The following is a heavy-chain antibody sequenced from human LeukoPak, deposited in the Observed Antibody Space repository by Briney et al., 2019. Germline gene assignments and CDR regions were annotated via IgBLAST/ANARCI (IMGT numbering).Heavy chain of an antibody. Sequence: GGSLRLSCAASGLSVSTNYMSWVRQAPRKGLEWVSFIYSDGRTDYADSVKGRFTISRDNSKNTLYLQMNSLRVEDTAVYYCARDSQYCSSGSCSPGASDIWGQGTMVTVSS. D-gene: IGHD2-15*01. CDR3: ARDSQYCSSGSCSPGASDI. V-gene: IGHV3-53*01. J-gene: IGHJ3*02. CDR2: IYSDGRT. CDR1: GLSVSTNY.